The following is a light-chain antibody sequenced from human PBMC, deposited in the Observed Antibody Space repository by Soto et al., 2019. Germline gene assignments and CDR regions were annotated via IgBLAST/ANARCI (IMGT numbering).Light chain of an antibody. V-gene: IGLV2-8*01. CDR1: SSDVGGYNY. Sequence: QSALTQPPSASGSPGQSVAISCTGTSSDVGGYNYVSWYQQHPGKAPKLMIYEVIKRPSGVPDRFSGSKSGNTASLTISGLQAADEADYYCSSSTTTSNHVFGTGTKVTVL. CDR2: EVI. CDR3: SSSTTTSNHV. J-gene: IGLJ1*01.